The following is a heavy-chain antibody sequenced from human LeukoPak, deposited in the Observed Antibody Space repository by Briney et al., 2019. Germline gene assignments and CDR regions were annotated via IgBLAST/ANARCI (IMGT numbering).Heavy chain of an antibody. CDR1: GYTFTGYY. Sequence: ASVKVSCKASGYTFTGYYMHWVRQAPGQGLEWMGWINPNSGGTNYAQKFQGWVTMTRDTSISTAYMELSSLRSEDTAVYYCARVGGYDFWSGYNWFDPWGQGTLVTVSS. CDR3: ARVGGYDFWSGYNWFDP. CDR2: INPNSGGT. D-gene: IGHD3-3*01. J-gene: IGHJ5*02. V-gene: IGHV1-2*04.